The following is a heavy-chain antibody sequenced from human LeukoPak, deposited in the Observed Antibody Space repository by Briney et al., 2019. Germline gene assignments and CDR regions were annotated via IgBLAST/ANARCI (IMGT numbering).Heavy chain of an antibody. CDR3: AMRIAVAGSLDY. J-gene: IGHJ4*02. Sequence: GGSLRLSCAASGFTFSSYSMNWVRQAPGKGLEWVSSISSSSSYIYYADSAKGRFTISRDNAKNSLYLQMNSLRAEDTAVYYCAMRIAVAGSLDYWGQGTLVTVSS. CDR2: ISSSSSYI. CDR1: GFTFSSYS. D-gene: IGHD6-19*01. V-gene: IGHV3-21*01.